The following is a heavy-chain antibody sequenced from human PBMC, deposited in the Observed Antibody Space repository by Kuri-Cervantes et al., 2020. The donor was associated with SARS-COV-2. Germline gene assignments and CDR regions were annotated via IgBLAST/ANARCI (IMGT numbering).Heavy chain of an antibody. V-gene: IGHV4-38-2*02. CDR1: GYSISSGYY. Sequence: GSLRLSCAVSGYSISSGYYWGWIRQPPGKGLEWIGSIYHSGGTYYNPSLGSRVTMSLDTSKNQFSLKLSSVTVADTAVYYCARDWYSSGWTVVDYWGQGTLVTVSS. CDR2: IYHSGGT. J-gene: IGHJ4*02. D-gene: IGHD6-19*01. CDR3: ARDWYSSGWTVVDY.